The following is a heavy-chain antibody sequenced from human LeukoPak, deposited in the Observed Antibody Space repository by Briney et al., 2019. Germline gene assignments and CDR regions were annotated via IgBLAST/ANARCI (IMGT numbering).Heavy chain of an antibody. J-gene: IGHJ4*02. CDR2: IYYSGST. V-gene: IGHV4-59*01. CDR3: AKPGSSRGIAGRRPTKYYFDY. Sequence: PSETLSLTCTVSGGSISSYYWSWIRQPPGKGLEWIGYIYYSGSTNYNPSLKSRATISVDTSKNQFSLKLSSVTTADTAVYYCAKPGSSRGIAGRRPTKYYFDYWGQGTLVTVSS. CDR1: GGSISSYY. D-gene: IGHD6-6*01.